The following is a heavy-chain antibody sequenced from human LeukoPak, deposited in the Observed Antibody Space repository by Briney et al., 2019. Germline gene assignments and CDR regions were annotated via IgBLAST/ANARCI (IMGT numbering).Heavy chain of an antibody. CDR1: GFTFSDHS. Sequence: PGGSLRLSCAASGFTFSDHSMDWVRQAPGKGLEWVGRSRNKANSYITEYAASVRGRFTISRDDSKNSLYLQMNSLKTEDTAVYYCARDGFVDSGNNYYFDYWGQGTLVTVSS. V-gene: IGHV3-72*01. CDR3: ARDGFVDSGNNYYFDY. CDR2: SRNKANSYIT. D-gene: IGHD2/OR15-2a*01. J-gene: IGHJ4*02.